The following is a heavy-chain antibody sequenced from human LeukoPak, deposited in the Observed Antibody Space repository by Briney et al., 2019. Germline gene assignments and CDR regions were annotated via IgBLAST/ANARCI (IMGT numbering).Heavy chain of an antibody. CDR3: ARKAGGYSYGPLDY. J-gene: IGHJ4*02. V-gene: IGHV3-74*01. D-gene: IGHD5-18*01. Sequence: GGSLRLSCAASGFTFSSYWMHWVRQAPGKGLVWVSRINSDGSSTSYADSVKGRFTISRDNAKNTPYLQMNSLRAEDTAVYYCARKAGGYSYGPLDYWAREPWSPSPQ. CDR2: INSDGSST. CDR1: GFTFSSYW.